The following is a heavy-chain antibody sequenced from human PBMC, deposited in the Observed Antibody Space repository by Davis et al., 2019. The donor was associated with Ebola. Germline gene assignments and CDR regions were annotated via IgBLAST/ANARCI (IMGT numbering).Heavy chain of an antibody. D-gene: IGHD4-17*01. Sequence: GGSLRLSCAASGFTFSSYSMNWVRQAPGKGLEWVSSISSSSSYIYYADSVKGRFTISRDNAKNTLYLQMNSLRAEDTAVYYCARDKNGDYVESVAGWWFDPWGQGTLVTVSS. CDR1: GFTFSSYS. J-gene: IGHJ5*02. CDR2: ISSSSSYI. V-gene: IGHV3-21*01. CDR3: ARDKNGDYVESVAGWWFDP.